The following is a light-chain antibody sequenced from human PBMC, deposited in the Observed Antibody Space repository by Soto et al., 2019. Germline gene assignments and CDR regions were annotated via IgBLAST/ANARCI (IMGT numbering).Light chain of an antibody. V-gene: IGKV1-12*01. Sequence: DIQLTQSPSSVSASVGDRVTITCRASQGISTWLAWYQQKPGKAPNVLIYTASTLQSGVPSRFSDSRSGTDFTLTISNLQPEDFATYYCQQAHRFPVTFGGGTKVDVK. CDR2: TAS. CDR3: QQAHRFPVT. J-gene: IGKJ4*01. CDR1: QGISTW.